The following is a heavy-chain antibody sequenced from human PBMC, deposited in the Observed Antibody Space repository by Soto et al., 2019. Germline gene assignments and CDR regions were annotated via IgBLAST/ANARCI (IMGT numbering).Heavy chain of an antibody. CDR2: IWYDGSNK. CDR3: ARDLSAHYYERSGYRGAFDI. CDR1: GFTFSSYG. V-gene: IGHV3-33*01. D-gene: IGHD3-22*01. J-gene: IGHJ3*02. Sequence: QVQLVESGGGVVQPGRSLRLSCAASGFTFSSYGMHWVRQAPGKGLEWVAVIWYDGSNKYYADSVKGRFTISRDNSKNTLYLQMNSLRAEDTAVYYCARDLSAHYYERSGYRGAFDIWGQGTMVTVSS.